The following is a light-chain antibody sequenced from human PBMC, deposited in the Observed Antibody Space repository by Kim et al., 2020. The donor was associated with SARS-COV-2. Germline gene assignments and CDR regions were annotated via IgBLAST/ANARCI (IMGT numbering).Light chain of an antibody. V-gene: IGKV3-20*01. Sequence: SPGETATLPCRASQSLSSDYLAWYQQKPGQAPRLLIYGASSRATGIPDRFIGSGSGTDFTLTLSRLEPEDFAVYYCQQYGSPLLTFGGGTKVDIK. CDR3: QQYGSPLLT. CDR1: QSLSSDY. CDR2: GAS. J-gene: IGKJ4*01.